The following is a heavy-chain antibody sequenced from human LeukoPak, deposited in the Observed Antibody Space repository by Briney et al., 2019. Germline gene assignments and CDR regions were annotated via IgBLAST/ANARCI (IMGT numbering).Heavy chain of an antibody. V-gene: IGHV3-23*01. CDR1: GFTFSSYA. D-gene: IGHD1/OR15-1a*01. CDR2: MPGSGGDT. J-gene: IGHJ4*02. CDR3: AKEVGMYGTPTLDF. Sequence: GGSLRRSCAASGFTFSSYAMSWVRQAPGGGLEWVSGMPGSGGDTFYADSVKGRFTISRDNSKNTLFLQMNSLRAEDTAIYYCAKEVGMYGTPTLDFWGQGTLVTVSS.